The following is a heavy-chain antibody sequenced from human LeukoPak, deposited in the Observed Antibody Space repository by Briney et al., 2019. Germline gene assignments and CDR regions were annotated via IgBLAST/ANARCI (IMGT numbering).Heavy chain of an antibody. J-gene: IGHJ4*02. CDR3: AREEVGAPGDY. D-gene: IGHD1-26*01. CDR2: IWHDGSNK. Sequence: GGSLRLSCAASGFTFSSYGMHWVRQAPGKGLEWVAVIWHDGSNKYYADSVKGRFTISRDNSKNTLYLQMNSLRAEDTAVYYCAREEVGAPGDYWGQGTLVTVSS. V-gene: IGHV3-33*01. CDR1: GFTFSSYG.